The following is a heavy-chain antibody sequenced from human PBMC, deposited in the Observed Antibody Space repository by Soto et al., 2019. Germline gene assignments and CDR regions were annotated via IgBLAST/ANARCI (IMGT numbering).Heavy chain of an antibody. CDR2: IIPILGIA. J-gene: IGHJ3*02. CDR1: GGTFSSYT. V-gene: IGHV1-69*02. CDR3: ASIVVVPAGHDAFDI. Sequence: SVKVSCKASGGTFSSYTISWVRQAPGQGLEWMGRIIPILGIANYAQKFQGRVTITADKSTSTAYMELSSLRSENTAVYYCASIVVVPAGHDAFDIWGQGTMVTVSS. D-gene: IGHD2-2*01.